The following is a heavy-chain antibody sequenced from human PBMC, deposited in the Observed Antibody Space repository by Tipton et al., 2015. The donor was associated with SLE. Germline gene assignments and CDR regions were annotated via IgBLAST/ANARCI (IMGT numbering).Heavy chain of an antibody. J-gene: IGHJ3*02. CDR3: ASRRQQLSQGAFDI. Sequence: QSGPEVKKTGSSVKVSCKASGYTFTYRYLHWVRQAPGQALEWMGWITPFNGNTNYAQKFQDRVTITRDRSMSTACMELSSLRSEDTAMYYCASRRQQLSQGAFDIWGQGTMVTVSS. CDR2: ITPFNGNT. CDR1: GYTFTYRY. D-gene: IGHD6-13*01. V-gene: IGHV1-45*02.